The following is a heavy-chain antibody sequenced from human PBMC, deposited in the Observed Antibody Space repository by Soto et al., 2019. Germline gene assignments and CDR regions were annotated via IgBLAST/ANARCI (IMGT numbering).Heavy chain of an antibody. CDR3: ASQNYCDDDCYVFDY. CDR1: GDSIVSTNW. Sequence: QVQLLESGPGLVKPSGTLSLTCDVSGDSIVSTNWWPWVRQSPGKGLEWIGEIQHSGSTNYNPSLTSRVIISVDKSRNQSSLRLSSVTAADPAVYYCASQNYCDDDCYVFDYWGQGTLVTVSS. V-gene: IGHV4-4*02. J-gene: IGHJ4*02. CDR2: IQHSGST. D-gene: IGHD2-21*02.